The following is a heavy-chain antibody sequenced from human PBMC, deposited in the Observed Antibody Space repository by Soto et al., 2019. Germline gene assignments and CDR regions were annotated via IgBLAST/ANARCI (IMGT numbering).Heavy chain of an antibody. CDR3: ARGIVVVPAAMLRGYYFDD. Sequence: SETLSLTCTVSGGSISSYYWSWIRQPPGKGLEWIGYIYYSGSTNYNPSLKSRVTISVDTSKNQFSLKLSSVTAADTAVYYCARGIVVVPAAMLRGYYFDDSGQGTLVTVSS. V-gene: IGHV4-59*01. D-gene: IGHD2-2*01. J-gene: IGHJ4*02. CDR1: GGSISSYY. CDR2: IYYSGST.